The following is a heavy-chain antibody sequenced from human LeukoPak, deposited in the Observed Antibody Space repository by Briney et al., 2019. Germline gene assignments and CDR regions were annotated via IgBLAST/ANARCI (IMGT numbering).Heavy chain of an antibody. CDR2: MNPNSGNT. CDR3: AREDGTKAFDI. J-gene: IGHJ3*02. CDR1: GYTFTSYD. V-gene: IGHV1-8*03. Sequence: ALVKVSCKASGYTFTSYDINWVRQATGQGLEWMGWMNPNSGNTGYVQKFQGRVTITRNTSISTAYMELSSLRSEDTAVYYCAREDGTKAFDIWGQGTMVTVSS.